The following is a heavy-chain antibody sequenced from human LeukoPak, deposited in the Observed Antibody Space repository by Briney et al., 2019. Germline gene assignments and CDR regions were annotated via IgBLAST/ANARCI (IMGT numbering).Heavy chain of an antibody. CDR1: GGSISSGGYY. D-gene: IGHD5-12*01. V-gene: IGHV4-31*03. CDR2: IYYSGST. Sequence: SETLSLTCTVSGGSISSGGYYWSWIRQHPGKGLEWIGYIYYSGSTYYNPSLKSRVTISVDTSKNQFSLKLSSVTAADTAVYYCARDRGRGYSGYDDYYYYGMDVWGQGTTVTVSS. J-gene: IGHJ6*02. CDR3: ARDRGRGYSGYDDYYYYGMDV.